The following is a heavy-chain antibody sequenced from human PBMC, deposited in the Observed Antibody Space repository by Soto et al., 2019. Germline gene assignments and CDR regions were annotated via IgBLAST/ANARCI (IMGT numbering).Heavy chain of an antibody. V-gene: IGHV3-74*01. CDR1: GFTFSSYY. D-gene: IGHD1-26*01. CDR2: IKTDGSFS. Sequence: EVQLVESGGGLVQPGGSLRLSCAASGFTFSSYYMHWVRQAPAKGLVWISRIKTDGSFSSYADSVKGRFTISRDNAKNTLFLQMNSLRDDDTAVYYCARGYYGYPPALDYWGQGTLVSVSS. J-gene: IGHJ4*02. CDR3: ARGYYGYPPALDY.